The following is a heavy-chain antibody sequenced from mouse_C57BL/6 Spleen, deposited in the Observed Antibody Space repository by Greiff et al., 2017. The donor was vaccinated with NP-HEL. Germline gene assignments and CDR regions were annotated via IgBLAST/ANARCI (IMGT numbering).Heavy chain of an antibody. D-gene: IGHD2-5*01. CDR3: ARYYSNYEYFDV. Sequence: VQLQQSGPELVKPGASVKISCKASGYAFSSSWMNWVKQRPGTGLEWIGRIYPGAGDTNYNGKFKGKATLTADKSSSTAYMQLSSLTSEDSAVYFCARYYSNYEYFDVWGTGTTVTVSS. V-gene: IGHV1-82*01. CDR1: GYAFSSSW. J-gene: IGHJ1*03. CDR2: IYPGAGDT.